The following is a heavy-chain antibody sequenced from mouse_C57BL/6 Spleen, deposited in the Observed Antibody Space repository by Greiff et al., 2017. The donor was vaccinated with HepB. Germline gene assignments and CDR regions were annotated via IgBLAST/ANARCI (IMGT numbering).Heavy chain of an antibody. CDR2: IWTGGGT. Sequence: VMLVESGPGLVAPSQSLSITCTVSGFSLTSYAISWVRQPPGKGLEWLGVIWTGGGTNYNSALKSRLSISKDNSKSQVFLKMNSLQTDDTARYYCARNRDYDGTGVFDAMDYWGQGTSVTVSS. CDR1: GFSLTSYA. D-gene: IGHD2-4*01. V-gene: IGHV2-9-1*01. J-gene: IGHJ4*01. CDR3: ARNRDYDGTGVFDAMDY.